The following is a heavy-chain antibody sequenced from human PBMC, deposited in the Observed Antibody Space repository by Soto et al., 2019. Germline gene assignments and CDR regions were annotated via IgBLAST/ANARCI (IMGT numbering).Heavy chain of an antibody. Sequence: ASVKVSCKASGYTFTGYYMHWVRRAPGQGLEWMGWINPNSGGTNYAQKFQGWVTMTRDTSISTAYMELSRLRSDDTAVYYCARAHYYDSSGYHYFDYWGQGTLVTVSS. CDR1: GYTFTGYY. CDR2: INPNSGGT. J-gene: IGHJ4*02. D-gene: IGHD3-22*01. CDR3: ARAHYYDSSGYHYFDY. V-gene: IGHV1-2*04.